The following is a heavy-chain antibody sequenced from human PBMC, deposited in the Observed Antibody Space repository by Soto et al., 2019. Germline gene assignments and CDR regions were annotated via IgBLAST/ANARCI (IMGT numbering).Heavy chain of an antibody. Sequence: QITLKESGPTLVKPTRTLTLTCTFSGFSLSTSGVSVGWIRQPPGKALEWLALIYWDDDKRYSPSLKSRLTITKDTSKNQVVLTMTNMDPVDTATYYFAHPRGIVGELSFDYWGQGTLVTVSS. D-gene: IGHD3-16*02. CDR3: AHPRGIVGELSFDY. CDR1: GFSLSTSGVS. V-gene: IGHV2-5*02. CDR2: IYWDDDK. J-gene: IGHJ4*02.